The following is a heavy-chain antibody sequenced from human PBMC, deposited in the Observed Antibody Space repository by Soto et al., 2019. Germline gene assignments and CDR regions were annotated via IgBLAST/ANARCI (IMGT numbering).Heavy chain of an antibody. J-gene: IGHJ5*02. CDR1: GFTFSMFS. CDR2: ISCNGDST. CDR3: VHPRSTVQIPPT. Sequence: PGGSLRLSCSASGFTFSMFSMHWVRQAPGKGLEYVSGISCNGDSTYYADSVKGRFTISRDNSKNTLYLQMSSLRAVDTAVYYCVHPRSTVQIPPTWGQGTLVTVSS. D-gene: IGHD4-17*01. V-gene: IGHV3-64D*06.